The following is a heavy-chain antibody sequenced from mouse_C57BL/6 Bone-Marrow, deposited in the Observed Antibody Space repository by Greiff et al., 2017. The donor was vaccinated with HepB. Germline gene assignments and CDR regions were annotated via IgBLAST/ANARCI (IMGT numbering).Heavy chain of an antibody. CDR3: ARLTPYWYFYV. CDR2: ISNLAYSI. D-gene: IGHD1-3*01. V-gene: IGHV5-15*04. Sequence: EVMLVESGGGLVQPGGSLKLSCAASGFTFSDYGMAWVRQAPRKGPEWVAFISNLAYSIYYADTVTGRFTISRENAKNTRYLEMSSLRSEDTAMYYCARLTPYWYFYVWVTGTTVTVSS. J-gene: IGHJ1*03. CDR1: GFTFSDYG.